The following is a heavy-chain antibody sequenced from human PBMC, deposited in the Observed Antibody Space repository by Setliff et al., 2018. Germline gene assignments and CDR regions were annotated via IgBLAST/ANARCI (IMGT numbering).Heavy chain of an antibody. Sequence: PSETLSLTCTVSGGSISRYHWSWIRQPPGKGLEWIGYIQTSGTTNYNPSLKGRVTMTSDTSRNQLSLKLTSVSAADTAIYYCARSSYYASGNSHNYYMDVWGKGTAVTVSS. CDR2: IQTSGTT. J-gene: IGHJ6*03. V-gene: IGHV4-4*08. D-gene: IGHD3-10*01. CDR1: GGSISRYH. CDR3: ARSSYYASGNSHNYYMDV.